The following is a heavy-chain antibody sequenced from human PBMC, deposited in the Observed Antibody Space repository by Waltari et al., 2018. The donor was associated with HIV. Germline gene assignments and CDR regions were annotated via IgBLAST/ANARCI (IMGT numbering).Heavy chain of an antibody. Sequence: SLTCTVSGGSISSSSYYWGWLRQPPGKGLEWIGSIYYSGSTYYNPSLKSRVTISVDTSKNQFSLKLSSVTAADTAVYYCARGGVSSGWPGLDFDYWGQGTLVAVSS. CDR2: IYYSGST. J-gene: IGHJ4*02. D-gene: IGHD6-19*01. V-gene: IGHV4-39*07. CDR3: ARGGVSSGWPGLDFDY. CDR1: GGSISSSSYY.